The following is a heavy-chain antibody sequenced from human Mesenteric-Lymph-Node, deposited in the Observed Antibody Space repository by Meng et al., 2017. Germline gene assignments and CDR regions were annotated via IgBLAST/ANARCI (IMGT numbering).Heavy chain of an antibody. Sequence: PDLVKHSRTLSLTCTLLGSSISSGDYYWSWIRQPPGKGLEWIGYISYSGSTNYNPSLRSRVTISVDTSKNQFSLRLNSVTAADTAVYYCARDLGSIAALGYWGQGTLVTVSS. CDR1: GSSISSGDYY. CDR2: ISYSGST. D-gene: IGHD6-6*01. V-gene: IGHV4-61*08. CDR3: ARDLGSIAALGY. J-gene: IGHJ4*02.